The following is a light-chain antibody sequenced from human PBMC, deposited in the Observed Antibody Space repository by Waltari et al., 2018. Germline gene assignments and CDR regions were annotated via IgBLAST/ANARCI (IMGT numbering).Light chain of an antibody. CDR3: QSYVSTRVI. CDR2: SNS. V-gene: IGLV1-40*01. J-gene: IGLJ2*01. Sequence: QSVLTQPASMSGAPGQRVTISCTGSSSTIGAGHDVHWYQCLPGAAPRLLIYSNSHRPSGVPGRFSGSRSGSSASLVITGLQTEDEATYYCQSYVSTRVIFGGGTLLTVL. CDR1: SSTIGAGHD.